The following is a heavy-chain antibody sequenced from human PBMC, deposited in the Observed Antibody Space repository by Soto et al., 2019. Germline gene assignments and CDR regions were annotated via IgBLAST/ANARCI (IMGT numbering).Heavy chain of an antibody. Sequence: QVTLKESGPVLVKPTETLTLTCTVSGFSLSNASMGVSWIRQPPGKALEWLAHIFSNDEKSYSTSLKSRLTIANDTSKSQVVRTMTNMDPVDTATYYCARIRGGSYGDYYFDYWGQGTLVTVSS. J-gene: IGHJ4*02. CDR3: ARIRGGSYGDYYFDY. CDR1: GFSLSNASMG. CDR2: IFSNDEK. V-gene: IGHV2-26*01. D-gene: IGHD2-15*01.